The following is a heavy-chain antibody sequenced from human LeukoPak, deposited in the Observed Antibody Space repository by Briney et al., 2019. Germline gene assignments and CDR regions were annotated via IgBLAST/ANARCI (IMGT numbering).Heavy chain of an antibody. CDR3: AKVEMATITDPDY. D-gene: IGHD5-24*01. J-gene: IGHJ4*02. CDR1: GFTFSSYG. Sequence: GGSLRLSCAASGFTFSSYGMHWVRQAPGKGLEWVAVISYDGSNKYYADSVKGRFTISRDNSKNTLYLQMNSLRAEDTAVYYCAKVEMATITDPDYWGQGTLVTVSS. CDR2: ISYDGSNK. V-gene: IGHV3-30*18.